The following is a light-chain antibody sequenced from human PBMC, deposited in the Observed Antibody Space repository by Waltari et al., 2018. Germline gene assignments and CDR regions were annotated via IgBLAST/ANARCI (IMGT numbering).Light chain of an antibody. CDR2: KGN. CDR1: SGSLSATSY. Sequence: QTVVTQEPSLSVSPGGTVTLTCALSSGSLSATSYASWYQQTPGQPPSPLVYKGNKRSSGVPDRFSGSSLGNKAALTITGAKADDESDYYCLLYMGSGIWVFGGGTKLTVL. J-gene: IGLJ3*02. V-gene: IGLV8-61*01. CDR3: LLYMGSGIWV.